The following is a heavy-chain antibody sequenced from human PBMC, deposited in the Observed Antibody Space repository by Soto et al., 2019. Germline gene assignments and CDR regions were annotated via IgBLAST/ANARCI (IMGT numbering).Heavy chain of an antibody. Sequence: SETLSLTCTVSGGSISSGNFSWTWIRQPPGKGLEWIAYIFHTGSTFYNSSLKPRVSISVDRSKNQFSLKLKSVTETVTAVYYCARVKVGDLFRFNWFFDLWGRGTLVTVSS. J-gene: IGHJ2*01. CDR3: ARVKVGDLFRFNWFFDL. CDR2: IFHTGST. D-gene: IGHD3-3*01. CDR1: GGSISSGNFS. V-gene: IGHV4-30-2*01.